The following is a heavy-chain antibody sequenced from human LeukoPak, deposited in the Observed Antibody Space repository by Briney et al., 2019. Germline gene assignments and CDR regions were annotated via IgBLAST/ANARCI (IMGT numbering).Heavy chain of an antibody. D-gene: IGHD2-15*01. CDR1: GYTFTDYY. J-gene: IGHJ4*02. Sequence: ASVKVSCKASGYTFTDYYMHWVRQAPRQGLEWMGWINPNSGGTNYAQKFQGRVTMTRDTSISTAYMELSRLRSDDTAVYYCARELPRWYFDYWGQGTLVTVSS. V-gene: IGHV1-2*02. CDR2: INPNSGGT. CDR3: ARELPRWYFDY.